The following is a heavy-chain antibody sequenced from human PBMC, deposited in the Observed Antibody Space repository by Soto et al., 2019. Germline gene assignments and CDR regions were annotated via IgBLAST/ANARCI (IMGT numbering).Heavy chain of an antibody. CDR3: ARNYMTTVVTPLDY. Sequence: GGSLRLSCAASGFTFSSYGMHWVRQAPGKGLEWVAVISYDGSNKYYADSVKGRFTISRDNSKNTLYLQMNSLRAEDTAVYYCARNYMTTVVTPLDYWGQGTLVTVS. CDR1: GFTFSSYG. V-gene: IGHV3-30*03. CDR2: ISYDGSNK. J-gene: IGHJ4*02. D-gene: IGHD4-17*01.